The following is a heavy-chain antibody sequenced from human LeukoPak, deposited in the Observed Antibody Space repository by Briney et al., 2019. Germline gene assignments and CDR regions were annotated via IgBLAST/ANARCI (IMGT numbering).Heavy chain of an antibody. J-gene: IGHJ6*03. CDR2: ISYDGSNK. CDR1: GFTFSSYG. V-gene: IGHV3-30*18. CDR3: AKSEYGYYYYMDV. D-gene: IGHD1-14*01. Sequence: GRSLRLSCAASGFTFSSYGMHWVRQAPGKGLEWVAVISYDGSNKYYADSVKGRFTISRDNSKNTLYLQMNSLRAEDTAVYYCAKSEYGYYYYMDVWGKGTTVTVSS.